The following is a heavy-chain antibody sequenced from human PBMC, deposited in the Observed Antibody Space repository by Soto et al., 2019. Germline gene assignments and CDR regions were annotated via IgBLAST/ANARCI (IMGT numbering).Heavy chain of an antibody. D-gene: IGHD2-21*01. V-gene: IGHV3-33*01. CDR3: ARDAEIHSRPGMEV. CDR1: GFTFSSYG. CDR2: IWYDGSNK. J-gene: IGHJ6*02. Sequence: QVQLVESGGGVVQPGRSLRLSCAASGFTFSSYGMHWVRQAPGKGLEWVAVIWYDGSNKYYADSVKGRFTISRDNSKNTLYLQMNSLRAEDTAVYYCARDAEIHSRPGMEVWGQGTTVTVSS.